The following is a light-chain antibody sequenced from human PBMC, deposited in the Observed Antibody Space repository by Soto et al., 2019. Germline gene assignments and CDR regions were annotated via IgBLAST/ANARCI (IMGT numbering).Light chain of an antibody. CDR3: MQILRLPWT. Sequence: DIAMTQTPLSLSVTPGQTASISCKSSQSLLLSDGTTYVYWYQQKSGQTPQLLICEVSNRFAGVPDRFSGSGSGTDFTLKISRVEAEDVGFYYGMQILRLPWTFGQGTKVEMK. CDR1: QSLLLSDGTTY. V-gene: IGKV2D-29*01. CDR2: EVS. J-gene: IGKJ1*01.